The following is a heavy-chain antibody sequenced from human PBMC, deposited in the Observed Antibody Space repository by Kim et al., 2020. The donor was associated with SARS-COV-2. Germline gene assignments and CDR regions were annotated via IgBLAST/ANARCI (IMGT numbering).Heavy chain of an antibody. J-gene: IGHJ3*02. CDR3: VRESGTMVRGGFISDGDFDI. CDR1: GFTFSSYW. CDR2: IKQDGSGR. Sequence: GGSLRLSCAASGFTFSSYWMSWVRQAPGKGLEWVGNIKQDGSGRYYVYSAQGRITITRDNAKNSLYLQMNSLRAEDTAVYYCVRESGTMVRGGFISDGDFDIWGQGTMVTVSS. D-gene: IGHD3-10*01. V-gene: IGHV3-7*01.